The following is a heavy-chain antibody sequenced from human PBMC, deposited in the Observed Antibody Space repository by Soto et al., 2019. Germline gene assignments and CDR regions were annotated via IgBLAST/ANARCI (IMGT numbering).Heavy chain of an antibody. CDR2: IYYSGST. J-gene: IGHJ4*02. Sequence: SETLSLTCTVSGGSISSYYWSWIRQPPGKGLEWIGYIYYSGSTYYNPSLKSRVTISVDTSKNQFSLKLTSVTAADTAVYYCACDKITGLFDYWGQGTLVTVSS. CDR1: GGSISSYY. CDR3: ACDKITGLFDY. V-gene: IGHV4-59*12. D-gene: IGHD2-8*02.